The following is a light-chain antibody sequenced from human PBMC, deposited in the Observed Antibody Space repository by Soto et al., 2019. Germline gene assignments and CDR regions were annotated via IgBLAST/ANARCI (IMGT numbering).Light chain of an antibody. CDR1: QSVNAN. J-gene: IGKJ1*01. V-gene: IGKV3-15*01. Sequence: EVVMTQSPATLSVSPGERATLSCRASQSVNANLAWYQQKPGQAPRLLIHGASNRATGIPARFSGSGFGPKFIXXIXRXXSDDFAVYCCQQYNTWLWTFGQGTKVEI. CDR3: QQYNTWLWT. CDR2: GAS.